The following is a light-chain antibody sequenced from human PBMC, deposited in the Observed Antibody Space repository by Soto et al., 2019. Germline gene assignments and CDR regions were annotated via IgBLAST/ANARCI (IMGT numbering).Light chain of an antibody. CDR3: QQYKTYSRT. CDR1: QSISPW. CDR2: KAS. V-gene: IGKV1-5*03. Sequence: DIQMTQSPSTLSASVGDRVTITCRASQSISPWLAWYQQKPGKAPKILIYKASILENGVPSRFSGSDSGTEFTLTISSLQPDDFATYYGQQYKTYSRTFGQGTKLEI. J-gene: IGKJ2*01.